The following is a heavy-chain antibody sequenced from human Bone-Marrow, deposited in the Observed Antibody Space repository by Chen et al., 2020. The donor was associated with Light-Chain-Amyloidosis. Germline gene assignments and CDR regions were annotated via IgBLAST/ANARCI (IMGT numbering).Heavy chain of an antibody. J-gene: IGHJ4*02. CDR3: ARARLNMVRGVAPYYFDY. CDR2: IYYSGST. D-gene: IGHD3-10*01. Sequence: QVQLQEWGTGLVKPSETLSLTCTVSGGSISSSSYYWGWIRQPPGKGLEWIGSIYYSGSTYYNPSLKSRVTISVDTSKNQFSLKLSSVTAADTAVYYCARARLNMVRGVAPYYFDYWGQGTLVTVSS. CDR1: GGSISSSSYY. V-gene: IGHV4-39*07.